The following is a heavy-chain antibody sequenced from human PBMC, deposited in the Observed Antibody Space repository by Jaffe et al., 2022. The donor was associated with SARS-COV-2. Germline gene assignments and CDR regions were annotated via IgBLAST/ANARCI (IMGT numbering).Heavy chain of an antibody. CDR3: ARTGSRYGSDAFDI. CDR2: TSSSGTTI. J-gene: IGHJ3*02. V-gene: IGHV3-11*01. CDR1: GFTFSDYH. D-gene: IGHD2-2*01. Sequence: QVQLVESGGGLVKPGGSLRLSCAVSGFTFSDYHVTWVRQAPGKGLEWISYTSSSGTTIYNDDSVKGRFTISRDNAKNSLFLQMNSLRVEDTAVYYCARTGSRYGSDAFDIWGQGTMVTVSS.